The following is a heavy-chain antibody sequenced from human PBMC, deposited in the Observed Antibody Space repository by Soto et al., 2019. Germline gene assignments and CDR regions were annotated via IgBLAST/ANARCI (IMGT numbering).Heavy chain of an antibody. V-gene: IGHV2-5*02. D-gene: IGHD2-15*01. CDR1: GFSISADGVG. CDR3: AHSRRRPSCSGGNCYHFDS. J-gene: IGHJ4*02. CDR2: VYWDDDK. Sequence: QITLKESGPSLVKPTQTLTLTCSCSGFSISADGVGVGWIRQPPGKALEWLAIVYWDDDKRYSPSLKSRLTSPKETSTNAVVXTMTNVDPVDTGTYFCAHSRRRPSCSGGNCYHFDSWGQGTLVTVCS.